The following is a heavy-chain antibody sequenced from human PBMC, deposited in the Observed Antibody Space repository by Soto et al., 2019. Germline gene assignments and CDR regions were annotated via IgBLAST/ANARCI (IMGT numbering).Heavy chain of an antibody. D-gene: IGHD5-18*01. J-gene: IGHJ6*02. CDR2: ISGTAGSA. Sequence: EVQLLESGGGLVQPGGSLRLSCAASGFTFSSYAMTWVRQAPGKGLEWVSGISGTAGSAYYAESVKGRFTISRDNSKNTLYLQMDSLRAEDTAVYYWAKDEDRYSYRLMDVWGQGTTVTVSS. CDR3: AKDEDRYSYRLMDV. CDR1: GFTFSSYA. V-gene: IGHV3-23*01.